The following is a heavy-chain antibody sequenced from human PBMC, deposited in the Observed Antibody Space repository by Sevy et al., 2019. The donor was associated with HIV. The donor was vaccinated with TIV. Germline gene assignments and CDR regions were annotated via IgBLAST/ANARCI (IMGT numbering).Heavy chain of an antibody. V-gene: IGHV3-30*18. J-gene: IGHJ6*02. CDR3: AKDLTGYNGMDV. CDR1: GIIFTTSG. Sequence: GGCLRLSCAVSGIIFTTSGMHWVRQAPGKGLEWVAVISYDGRNKFYGDAVKGRFTISRDNSKNILFLQMNSLRAEDTAVYYCAKDLTGYNGMDVWGHGTMVTVSS. D-gene: IGHD1-1*01. CDR2: ISYDGRNK.